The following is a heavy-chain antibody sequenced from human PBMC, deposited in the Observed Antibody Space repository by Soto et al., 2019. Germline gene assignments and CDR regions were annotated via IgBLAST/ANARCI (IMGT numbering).Heavy chain of an antibody. CDR2: ISSSSSYI. V-gene: IGHV3-21*01. Sequence: GGSLRLSCAASGFTFSSYSMNWVRQAPGKGLEWISSISSSSSYIYYADSVKGRFTISRDNAKNSLYLQMNSLRAEDTAVYYCARGSGYAGTRDYFDYWGQGTLVTVSS. D-gene: IGHD5-12*01. CDR1: GFTFSSYS. CDR3: ARGSGYAGTRDYFDY. J-gene: IGHJ4*02.